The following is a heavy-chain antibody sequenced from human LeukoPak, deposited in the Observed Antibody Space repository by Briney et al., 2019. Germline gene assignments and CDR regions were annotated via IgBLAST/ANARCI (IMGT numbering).Heavy chain of an antibody. CDR2: ISSSSSYI. V-gene: IGHV3-21*01. D-gene: IGHD3-22*01. CDR3: ARVDSSGYYLVGACDI. Sequence: PGGSLRLSCAASGFTFSSYSMNWVRQAPGKGLEWVSSISSSSSYIYYADSVKGRFTISRDNAKNSLYLQMNSLRAEDTAVYYCARVDSSGYYLVGACDIGGQGTMVTVSS. J-gene: IGHJ3*02. CDR1: GFTFSSYS.